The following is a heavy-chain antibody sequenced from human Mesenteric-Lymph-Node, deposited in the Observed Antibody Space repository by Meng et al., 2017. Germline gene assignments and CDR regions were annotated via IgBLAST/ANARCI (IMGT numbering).Heavy chain of an antibody. CDR3: ARDQSSGWYKEFDY. CDR1: GFTFDDYT. J-gene: IGHJ4*02. V-gene: IGHV3-43*01. CDR2: ISWDGGST. D-gene: IGHD6-19*01. Sequence: GASLKISCAASGFTFDDYTMHWVRQAPGKGLEWVSLISWDGGSTYYADSVKGRFTISRDNAKNSLYLQMNSLRAEDTAVYYCARDQSSGWYKEFDYWGQGTLVTVSS.